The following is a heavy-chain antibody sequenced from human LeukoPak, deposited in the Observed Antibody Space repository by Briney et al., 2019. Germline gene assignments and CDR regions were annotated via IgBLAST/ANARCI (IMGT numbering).Heavy chain of an antibody. CDR2: IKQDGSEK. CDR1: GFTFSNYW. CDR3: ARDSSWVFDY. D-gene: IGHD2-2*01. V-gene: IGHV3-7*03. Sequence: GGSLRLSCAASGFTFSNYWMSWVRQAPGKGLEWVANIKQDGSEKYYVDSVKGRFTISRDNAKNSLYLQMNSLRAEDTAVYYCARDSSWVFDYWGQGTLVTVSS. J-gene: IGHJ4*02.